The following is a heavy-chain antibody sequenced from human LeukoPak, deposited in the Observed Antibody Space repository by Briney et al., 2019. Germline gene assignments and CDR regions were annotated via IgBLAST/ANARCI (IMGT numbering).Heavy chain of an antibody. CDR2: IHSCGST. CDR1: GFTVSSNY. Sequence: PGGSLRLSCAASGFTVSSNYMAWVRQAPGKGLEWVSLIHSCGSTAYADSVKGRFTISRDISKNTLYLQMNSLRVEDTAVYYCAREEGPLDYWGQGTLVTVSS. J-gene: IGHJ4*02. CDR3: AREEGPLDY. V-gene: IGHV3-66*01.